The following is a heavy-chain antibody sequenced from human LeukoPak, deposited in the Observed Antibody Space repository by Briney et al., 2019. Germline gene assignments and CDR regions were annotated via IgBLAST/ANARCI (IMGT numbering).Heavy chain of an antibody. CDR2: IYHSGRT. D-gene: IGHD3-22*01. CDR1: GYSITSGFY. V-gene: IGHV4-38-2*02. Sequence: SETLSLTCTVSGYSITSGFYWGWIRPPPGKGLEWIGSIYHSGRTYYNPSLKSRVTISVDTSKNQFSLKLTSVTAADTALYYCARANYYDNSGYSQGAFDIWGPGTMVTVSS. CDR3: ARANYYDNSGYSQGAFDI. J-gene: IGHJ3*02.